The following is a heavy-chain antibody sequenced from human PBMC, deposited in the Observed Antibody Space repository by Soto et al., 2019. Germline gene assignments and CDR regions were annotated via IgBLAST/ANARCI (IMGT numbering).Heavy chain of an antibody. D-gene: IGHD1-26*01. CDR1: GYTFINYY. V-gene: IGHV1-18*04. Sequence: ASVKVSCKASGYTFINYYIHWVRQAPGQGLEWMGWISAYNGNTNYAQKLQGRVTMTTDTSTSTAYMELRSLRSDDTAVYYCARASGSSYWFDPWGQGTLVTVSS. CDR2: ISAYNGNT. J-gene: IGHJ5*02. CDR3: ARASGSSYWFDP.